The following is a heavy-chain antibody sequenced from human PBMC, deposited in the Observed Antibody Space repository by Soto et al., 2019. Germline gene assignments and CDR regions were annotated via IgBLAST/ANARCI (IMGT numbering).Heavy chain of an antibody. CDR3: ARDPRNPQWLVVGFWDY. CDR2: ISSSSSYI. CDR1: GFTFSSYS. V-gene: IGHV3-21*01. D-gene: IGHD6-19*01. Sequence: GGSLRLSCAASGFTFSSYSMNWVRQAPGKGLEWVSSISSSSSYIYYADSVKGRFTISRDNAKNSLYLQMNSLRAEDTAVYYCARDPRNPQWLVVGFWDYWGQGTLVTVSS. J-gene: IGHJ4*02.